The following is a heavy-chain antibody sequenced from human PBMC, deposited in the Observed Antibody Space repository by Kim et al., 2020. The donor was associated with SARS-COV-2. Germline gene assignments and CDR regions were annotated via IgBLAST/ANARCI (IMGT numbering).Heavy chain of an antibody. Sequence: SETLSLTCTVSGGSINSYYWNWIRQPPGKGLEWIGYIYYGGNTNYNPSLKSRLSISLDTSKNQFSLKLSSVTAADTAVYFCARSDGYNYGRIFDYWGQGTLVTVSS. V-gene: IGHV4-59*01. D-gene: IGHD5-12*01. CDR3: ARSDGYNYGRIFDY. CDR1: GGSINSYY. CDR2: IYYGGNT. J-gene: IGHJ4*02.